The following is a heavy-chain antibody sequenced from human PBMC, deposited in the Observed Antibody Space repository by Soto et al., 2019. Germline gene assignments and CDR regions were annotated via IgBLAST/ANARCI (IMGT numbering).Heavy chain of an antibody. CDR2: ISSSGGST. CDR3: AKDYVEYCSGGSCYGEWYFDY. Sequence: GGSLRLSCAASGFTFSSYAMSWVRQAPGKGLEWVSAISSSGGSTYYADSVKGRFTISRDNSKKTLYLQMNSLRAEDTAVYYCAKDYVEYCSGGSCYGEWYFDYWGQGTLVTVSS. D-gene: IGHD2-15*01. J-gene: IGHJ4*02. CDR1: GFTFSSYA. V-gene: IGHV3-23*01.